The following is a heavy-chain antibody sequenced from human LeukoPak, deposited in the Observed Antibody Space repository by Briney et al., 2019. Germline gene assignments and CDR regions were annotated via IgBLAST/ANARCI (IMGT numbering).Heavy chain of an antibody. CDR2: INHSGST. Sequence: PSETLSLTCAVYGGSFSGYYWSWLRQPPGKGLEWIGEINHSGSTNYNPSLTSRVTISVDTSKNQFSLKLSSVTAADTAVYYCARGVWYCSSTSCYSNWFDHWGQGTLVTVSS. V-gene: IGHV4-34*01. D-gene: IGHD2-2*01. J-gene: IGHJ5*02. CDR3: ARGVWYCSSTSCYSNWFDH. CDR1: GGSFSGYY.